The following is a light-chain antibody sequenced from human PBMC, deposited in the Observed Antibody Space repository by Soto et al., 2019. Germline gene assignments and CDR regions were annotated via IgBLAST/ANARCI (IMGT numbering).Light chain of an antibody. V-gene: IGKV3D-20*02. CDR2: GAS. J-gene: IGKJ1*01. CDR3: QQRSNWPWT. Sequence: EIVMTQSPATLSVSPGERATLSCRASQSVSGNLAWYQQKPGQAPRLLIYGASSRATGIPDRFSGSGSGTDFTLTISRLEPEDFAIYYCQQRSNWPWTFGQGTKVDIK. CDR1: QSVSGN.